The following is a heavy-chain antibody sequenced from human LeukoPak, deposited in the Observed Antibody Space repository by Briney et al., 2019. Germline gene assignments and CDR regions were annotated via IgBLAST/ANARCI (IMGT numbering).Heavy chain of an antibody. V-gene: IGHV1-2*02. J-gene: IGHJ6*02. D-gene: IGHD3-16*01. CDR1: GYTFTGYY. CDR2: INPNSGGT. Sequence: ASVKVSCKASGYTFTGYYMHWVRQAPGQELEWMGWINPNSGGTNYAQKFQGRVTMTRDTSTSTAYMELSRLRSDDTAVYYCARAGGEYYYYYYGMDVWGQGTTVTVSS. CDR3: ARAGGEYYYYYYGMDV.